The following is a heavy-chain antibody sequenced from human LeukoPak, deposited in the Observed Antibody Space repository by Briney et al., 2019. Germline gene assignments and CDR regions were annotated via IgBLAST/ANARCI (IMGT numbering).Heavy chain of an antibody. J-gene: IGHJ4*02. CDR3: AGVPDYARRNYFDY. CDR2: FYSDGST. CDR1: GFTIRTSY. V-gene: IGHV3-66*01. Sequence: GGSLRLSCAASGFTIRTSYMSWVRQAPGKGLEWVAVFYSDGSTYYVDFVKGRFTISRDSSKNTLDLQMNSLRADDTAVYYCAGVPDYARRNYFDYWGQGTLVTVSS. D-gene: IGHD3-22*01.